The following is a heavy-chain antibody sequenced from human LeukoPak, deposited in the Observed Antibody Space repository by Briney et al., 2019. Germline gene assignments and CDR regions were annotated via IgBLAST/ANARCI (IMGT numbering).Heavy chain of an antibody. CDR2: IYYSGSS. J-gene: IGHJ6*03. CDR3: ARVPRSYYYYYYMDV. V-gene: IGHV4-59*01. Sequence: SETPSLTCNVSGGSISGYHWSWIRQPPGKGLEWLGYIYYSGSSNYNPSLKSRVTMSADTSKNQFSLKLSSVTAADTAVYYCARVPRSYYYYYYMDVWGKGTTVTVSS. CDR1: GGSISGYH.